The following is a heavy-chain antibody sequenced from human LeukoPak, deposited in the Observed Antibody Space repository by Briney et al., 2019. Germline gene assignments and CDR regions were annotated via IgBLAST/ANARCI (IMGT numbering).Heavy chain of an antibody. CDR1: GVSFSSDA. J-gene: IGHJ4*02. V-gene: IGHV3-30*04. CDR2: ISYDGSNK. Sequence: GGSLRLSCAASGVSFSSDAMHWVRQAPGKGLGWVAVISYDGSNKYYADSVKGRFTISRDNSKNTLYLQMNSLRAEDTAVYYCARDLSIGGALDYWGQGTLVTVSS. CDR3: ARDLSIGGALDY. D-gene: IGHD1-26*01.